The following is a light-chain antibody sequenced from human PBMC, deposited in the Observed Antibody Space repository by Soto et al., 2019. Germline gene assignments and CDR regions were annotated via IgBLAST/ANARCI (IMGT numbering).Light chain of an antibody. CDR2: DAS. CDR3: QQYNGLPTWT. Sequence: DIQMTQSPSTLSASVGDRVVITCRASQIITTWLAWYQQKPGKAPKLLIYDASSLESGVPSRFSGSGSGTEFTLTISRLQPDDFATYYCQQYNGLPTWTFGQGTKV. V-gene: IGKV1-5*01. J-gene: IGKJ1*01. CDR1: QIITTW.